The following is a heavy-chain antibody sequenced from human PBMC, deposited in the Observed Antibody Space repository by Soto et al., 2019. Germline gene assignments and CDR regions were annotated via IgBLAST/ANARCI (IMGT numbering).Heavy chain of an antibody. J-gene: IGHJ5*02. CDR3: AIERRTSSLWFDP. CDR1: GGTFSSSA. Sequence: QVQLVQSGAEVKKVGFSVKVSCKASGGTFSSSAMSWLRQAPGQGLEWMGGITPTFGSVNYAQKFQGRLTMTADEFTDTAYMELSSLTSEDSAVYSCAIERRTSSLWFDPWGQGTLVTVSS. V-gene: IGHV1-69*12. D-gene: IGHD3-16*01. CDR2: ITPTFGSV.